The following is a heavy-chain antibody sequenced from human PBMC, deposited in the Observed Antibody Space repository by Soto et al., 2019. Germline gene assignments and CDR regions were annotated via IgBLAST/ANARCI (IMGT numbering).Heavy chain of an antibody. CDR1: GFTFSSFA. CDR2: ISGVGGSK. Sequence: GGSLRLSCAASGFTFSSFAMRWVRQPPGMGLEWVSAISGVGGSKYYADSVKGRFTISRDNSKNTLYLQMNSLRAEDTAVYYCAKDGAGSSSPFDYWGQGTLVTVSS. CDR3: AKDGAGSSSPFDY. V-gene: IGHV3-23*01. J-gene: IGHJ4*02. D-gene: IGHD6-13*01.